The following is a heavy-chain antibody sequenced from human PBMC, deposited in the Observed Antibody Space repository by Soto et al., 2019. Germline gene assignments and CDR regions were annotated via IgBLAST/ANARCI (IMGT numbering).Heavy chain of an antibody. D-gene: IGHD3-10*01. J-gene: IGHJ6*02. CDR3: AGRITSYYYYSMDV. V-gene: IGHV3-23*01. CDR1: GFTFSSYA. Sequence: GGSLRLSCAVSGFTFSSYAMTWVHQAPGKGLEWVSGISDSGDRTYYADSVKGRFTISRDNSKNTLHLQLNSLRAEDTAVYYCAGRITSYYYYSMDVWGQGTTVTVSS. CDR2: ISDSGDRT.